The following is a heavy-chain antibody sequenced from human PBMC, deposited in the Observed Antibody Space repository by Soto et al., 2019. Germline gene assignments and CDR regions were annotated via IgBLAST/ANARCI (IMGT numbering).Heavy chain of an antibody. D-gene: IGHD3-3*01. CDR3: ARGGEGYYDFWSGYYGIDYGMDV. CDR1: GGSISSGDYY. CDR2: IYYSGST. J-gene: IGHJ6*02. V-gene: IGHV4-30-4*01. Sequence: LSLTCTVSGGSISSGDYYWSWIRQPPGKGLEWIGYIYYSGSTYYNPSLKSRVTISVDTSKNQFSLKLSSVTAADTAVYYCARGGEGYYDFWSGYYGIDYGMDVWGQGTTVTVS.